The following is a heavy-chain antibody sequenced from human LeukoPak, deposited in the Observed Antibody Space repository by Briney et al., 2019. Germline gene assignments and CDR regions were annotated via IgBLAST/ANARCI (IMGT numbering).Heavy chain of an antibody. CDR1: GGTFSSYA. J-gene: IGHJ2*01. D-gene: IGHD3-16*01. V-gene: IGHV1-69*05. CDR2: IIPIFGTA. CDR3: ARAPNNTDYSAGYWYFDL. Sequence: ASVKVSCKASGGTFSSYAISWVRQAPGQGLEWMGGIIPIFGTANYAQKFQGRVTITTDESTSTAYMELSSLRSEDTAVYYCARAPNNTDYSAGYWYFDLWGRGTLVTVSS.